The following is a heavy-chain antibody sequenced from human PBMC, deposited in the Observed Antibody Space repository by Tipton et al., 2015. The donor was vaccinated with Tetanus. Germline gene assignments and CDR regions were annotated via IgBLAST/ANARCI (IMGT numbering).Heavy chain of an antibody. D-gene: IGHD2-2*01. CDR3: AREVPAAGHFDS. CDR1: GGSLSRYY. J-gene: IGHJ4*02. V-gene: IGHV4-34*01. CDR2: VDDSGST. Sequence: TLSLTCAVYGGSLSRYYWTWIRQPPGKGLEWIGEVDDSGSTNYSPSLKSRVTISVDTSKNQFSLKLSSVTAADTAIYYCAREVPAAGHFDSWGQGTLVTVSS.